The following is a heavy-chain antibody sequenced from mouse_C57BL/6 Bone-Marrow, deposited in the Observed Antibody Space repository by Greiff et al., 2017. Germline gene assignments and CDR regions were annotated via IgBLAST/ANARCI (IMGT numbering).Heavy chain of an antibody. CDR3: LYYGYEAMDY. J-gene: IGHJ4*01. V-gene: IGHV1-42*01. D-gene: IGHD2-1*01. Sequence: EVQGVESGPELVKPGASVKISCKASGYSFTGYYMNWVKQSPEKSLEWIGEINPSTGGTTYNQKFKAKATLTVDKSSSTAYMQLKSLTSEDSAVYYCLYYGYEAMDYWGQGTSVTVSS. CDR2: INPSTGGT. CDR1: GYSFTGYY.